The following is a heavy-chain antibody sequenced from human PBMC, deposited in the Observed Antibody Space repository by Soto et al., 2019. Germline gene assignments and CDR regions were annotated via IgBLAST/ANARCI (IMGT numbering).Heavy chain of an antibody. V-gene: IGHV3-23*01. J-gene: IGHJ4*02. CDR1: GFTFSSYA. D-gene: IGHD3-3*01. CDR2: ISGSGGST. Sequence: SGGSLRLSCAASGFTFSSYAMSWVRQAPGKGLEWVSAISGSGGSTYYVDSVKGRFTISRDNSKNTLYLQMNSLRAEDTAVYYCAKGRTIFGVVDAFDYWGQGTLVTVSS. CDR3: AKGRTIFGVVDAFDY.